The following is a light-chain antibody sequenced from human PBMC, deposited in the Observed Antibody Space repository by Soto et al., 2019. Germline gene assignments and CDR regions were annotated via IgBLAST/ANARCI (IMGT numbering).Light chain of an antibody. V-gene: IGKV3-20*01. J-gene: IGKJ3*01. CDR3: QHYGSSFT. Sequence: IVLTQSPVTLSLSPGERATLSCRASQGVNSTYVAWYQQKPGQAPRLLIYAASIRATGIPDRFSGSGSGTDFILTISRLEPEDVVVYYCQHYGSSFTFGPGTKVDIK. CDR1: QGVNSTY. CDR2: AAS.